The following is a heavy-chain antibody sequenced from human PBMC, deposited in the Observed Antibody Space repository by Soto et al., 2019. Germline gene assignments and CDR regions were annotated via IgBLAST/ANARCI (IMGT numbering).Heavy chain of an antibody. Sequence: PSETLSLTCTVSGGSISSSSYYWGWIRQPPGKGLEWIGSIYYSGSTYYNPSLKSRVTISVDTSKNQFSLKLSSVTAADTAVYYCARRGDYYDSSGYSVLDVWGQGTTVTVSS. CDR3: ARRGDYYDSSGYSVLDV. CDR2: IYYSGST. D-gene: IGHD3-22*01. CDR1: GGSISSSSYY. J-gene: IGHJ6*02. V-gene: IGHV4-39*01.